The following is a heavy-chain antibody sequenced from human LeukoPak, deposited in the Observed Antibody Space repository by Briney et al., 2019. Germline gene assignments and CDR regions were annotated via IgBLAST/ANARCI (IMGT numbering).Heavy chain of an antibody. D-gene: IGHD6-25*01. V-gene: IGHV4-59*01. CDR3: ARDKIAAAFGY. J-gene: IGHJ4*02. CDR2: IYYSGST. CDR1: GGSISSYY. Sequence: NPSETLSLTCTVSGGSISSYYWSWIRQPPGKGLEWIGYIYYSGSTNYNPSLKSRVTISVDTSKNQFSLKLSSVTAADTAVYYCARDKIAAAFGYWGQGTLVTVSS.